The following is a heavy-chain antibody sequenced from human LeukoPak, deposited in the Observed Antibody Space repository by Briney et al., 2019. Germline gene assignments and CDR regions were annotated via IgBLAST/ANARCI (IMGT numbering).Heavy chain of an antibody. CDR1: GYTFTSYG. CDR2: ISGYNGNT. Sequence: WASVKVSCKASGYTFTSYGISWVRQAPGQGLEWMGWISGYNGNTDYVQKLQGRVTMTRDTSTSTAYMELRSLRSDDTAVYYCARDLLLPGAVAGYWGQGTLVTVSS. J-gene: IGHJ4*02. V-gene: IGHV1-18*01. D-gene: IGHD6-19*01. CDR3: ARDLLLPGAVAGY.